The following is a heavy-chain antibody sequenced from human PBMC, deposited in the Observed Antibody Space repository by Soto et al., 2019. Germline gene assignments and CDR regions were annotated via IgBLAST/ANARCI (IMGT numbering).Heavy chain of an antibody. Sequence: PGGSLRLSCAASGFTFSSYDMYWVRQAPGKGLEWVSTISNSGDTYYADSVEGRFTISRDNSKDTVHLQMNSLRAEDTAVYYCAKPKFRGVVVNVWGPGTTFTVSS. D-gene: IGHD3-10*01. V-gene: IGHV3-23*01. J-gene: IGHJ6*02. CDR1: GFTFSSYD. CDR2: ISNSGDT. CDR3: AKPKFRGVVVNV.